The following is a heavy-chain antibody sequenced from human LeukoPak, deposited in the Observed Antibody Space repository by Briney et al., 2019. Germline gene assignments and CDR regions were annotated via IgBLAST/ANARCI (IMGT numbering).Heavy chain of an antibody. CDR2: IYYSGST. V-gene: IGHV4-39*01. CDR3: ARRTPNNGY. D-gene: IGHD2-15*01. J-gene: IGHJ4*02. Sequence: SETLSLTCTVSGGSISSSSYYWGWIRQPPGKGLEWIGSIYYSGSTYYNPSLKSRVTISVDTSKNQFSLKLSSVTAADTAVYYCARRTPNNGYWGQGTLVTVSS. CDR1: GGSISSSSYY.